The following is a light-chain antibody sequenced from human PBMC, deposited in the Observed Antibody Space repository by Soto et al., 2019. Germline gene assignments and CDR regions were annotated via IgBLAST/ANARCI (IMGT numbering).Light chain of an antibody. CDR1: QDIKSN. CDR2: DAS. J-gene: IGKJ3*01. CDR3: QQYDNFPFT. V-gene: IGKV1-33*01. Sequence: DIRMTQSPSSLSASVGDRVTITCQASQDIKSNLNWFQQKSGKAPRLLVYDASNLETGVTSRFSGSGSGSDFTYTIRSLQPEDTATYFCQQYDNFPFTFGPGTEVDI.